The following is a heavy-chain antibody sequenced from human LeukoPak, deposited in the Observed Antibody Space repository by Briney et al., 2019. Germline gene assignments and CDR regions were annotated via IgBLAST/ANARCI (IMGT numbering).Heavy chain of an antibody. J-gene: IGHJ3*02. CDR3: GRSIWVGELWGAFDI. V-gene: IGHV3-30-3*01. Sequence: GGSLRLSCAASGFTFSSYAMHWVRQAPGKGLEWVAVISYDGSNKYYADSVKGRFTISRDNSKNTLYLQMNSLRAEDTAVYYCGRSIWVGELWGAFDIWGQGTMVTVSS. CDR1: GFTFSSYA. D-gene: IGHD3-10*01. CDR2: ISYDGSNK.